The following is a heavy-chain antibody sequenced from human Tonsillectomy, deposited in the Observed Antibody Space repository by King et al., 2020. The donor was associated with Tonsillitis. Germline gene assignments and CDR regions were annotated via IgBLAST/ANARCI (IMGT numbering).Heavy chain of an antibody. V-gene: IGHV3-23*04. CDR2: ISGSGGST. Sequence: VQLVESGGGLVQPGGSLRLSCAASGFTFNNYVMSWVRQAPGKGLEWVSAISGSGGSTYYADSVKGRFTISRDNSKNTVYLQMNSLRAEATAVYYCAKDGMTTVTYYYFDFWGQGALVTVSS. J-gene: IGHJ4*02. CDR3: AKDGMTTVTYYYFDF. D-gene: IGHD4-17*01. CDR1: GFTFNNYV.